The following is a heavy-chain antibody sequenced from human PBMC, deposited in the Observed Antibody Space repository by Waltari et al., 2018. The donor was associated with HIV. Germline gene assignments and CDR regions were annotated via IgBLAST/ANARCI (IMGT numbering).Heavy chain of an antibody. CDR1: GGSISSSNW. Sequence: QVQLQESGPGLVKPSGTLSLTCAVSGGSISSSNWWSWVRQPPGKGLEWIGEIYHSGSTNYNPSLKSRVTISVDKSKNQFSLKLSSVTAADTAVYYCARDGVLLWFGVPLNDAFDIWGQGTMVTVSS. CDR2: IYHSGST. D-gene: IGHD3-10*01. V-gene: IGHV4-4*02. J-gene: IGHJ3*02. CDR3: ARDGVLLWFGVPLNDAFDI.